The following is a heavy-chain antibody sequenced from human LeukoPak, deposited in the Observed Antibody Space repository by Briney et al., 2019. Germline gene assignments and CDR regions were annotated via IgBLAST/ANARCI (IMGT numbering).Heavy chain of an antibody. CDR2: IYYTGSI. V-gene: IGHV4-28*03. CDR3: ARDYYDSSGYYPHPLDY. Sequence: SETLSLTCSVSGSSIASRNWWGWIRQPPGKGLEWIGYIYYTGSIYYNPSLKSRVTISVDTSKNQFSLKLSSVTAADTAVYYCARDYYDSSGYYPHPLDYWGQGTLVTVSS. J-gene: IGHJ4*02. CDR1: GSSIASRNW. D-gene: IGHD3-22*01.